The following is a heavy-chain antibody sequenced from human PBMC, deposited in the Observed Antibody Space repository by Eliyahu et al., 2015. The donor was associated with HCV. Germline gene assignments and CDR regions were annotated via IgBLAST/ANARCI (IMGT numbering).Heavy chain of an antibody. CDR1: GGSFSGYY. V-gene: IGHV4-34*01. D-gene: IGHD1-26*01. CDR3: AGSIVGATTSLAGPGAFDI. Sequence: SETLSLTCAVYGGSFSGYYWSWIRQPPGKGLEWIGEINHSGSTNYNPSLKSRVTISVDTSKNQFSLKLSSVTAADTAVYYCAGSIVGATTSLAGPGAFDIWGQGTMVTVSS. CDR2: INHSGST. J-gene: IGHJ3*02.